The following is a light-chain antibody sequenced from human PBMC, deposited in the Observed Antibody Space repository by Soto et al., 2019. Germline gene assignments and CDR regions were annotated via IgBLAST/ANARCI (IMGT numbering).Light chain of an antibody. V-gene: IGLV1-40*01. CDR3: QAFWL. CDR1: SSNIGAGFD. Sequence: QSVLTQPPSVSGAPGQRVTISCTGSSSNIGAGFDVHWYQQFPGTAPKLLIYGNNNRPSGVPDRFSGSKSDTSASLTITWLQAEDEADYYCQAFWLFGGGTKVTVL. CDR2: GNN. J-gene: IGLJ3*02.